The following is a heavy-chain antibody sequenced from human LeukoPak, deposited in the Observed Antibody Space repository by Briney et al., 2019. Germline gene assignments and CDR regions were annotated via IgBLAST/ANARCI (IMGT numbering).Heavy chain of an antibody. Sequence: GGSLRLSCAASGFTFSSYWISWVRQAPGKGLEWVANIKQDGSEKYYVDSVKGRFTISRDNAKNSLYLQMNSLRAEDTAVYYCARKAAAGKSYYFDYWGQGTLVTVSS. J-gene: IGHJ4*02. CDR3: ARKAAAGKSYYFDY. CDR1: GFTFSSYW. CDR2: IKQDGSEK. D-gene: IGHD6-13*01. V-gene: IGHV3-7*01.